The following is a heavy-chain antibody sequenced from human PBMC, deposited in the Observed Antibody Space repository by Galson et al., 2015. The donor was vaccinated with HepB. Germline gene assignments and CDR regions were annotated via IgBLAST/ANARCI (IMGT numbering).Heavy chain of an antibody. D-gene: IGHD2-15*01. CDR1: EFILSMYW. CDR2: IKEDGSEK. V-gene: IGHV3-7*05. CDR3: ARVKRGGWYSLYYNGMDV. Sequence: SLRLSCAASEFILSMYWMNWVRQAPGKGLEWVANIKEDGSEKNYVDSVKGRFTISRDNAKNSLYLQMNSLRAEDTAIYYCARVKRGGWYSLYYNGMDVWGQGTTVTVSS. J-gene: IGHJ6*02.